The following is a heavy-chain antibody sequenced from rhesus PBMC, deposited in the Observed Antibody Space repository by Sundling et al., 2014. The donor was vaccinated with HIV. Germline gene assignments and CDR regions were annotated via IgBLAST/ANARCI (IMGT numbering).Heavy chain of an antibody. J-gene: IGHJ1*01. CDR3: ARSYDKYEYFEF. CDR1: GDSISDNYF. V-gene: IGHV4-165*01. Sequence: QVQLQESGPGLVKPSETLSLTCAVSGDSISDNYFWNWIRQPPGKGLEWIGHIGGSSGRTYYNPSLKSRVTISTDTSKNQFSLKVSSVTAADTAVYYCARSYDKYEYFEFWGQGALVTVSS. D-gene: IGHD4-35*01. CDR2: IGGSSGRT.